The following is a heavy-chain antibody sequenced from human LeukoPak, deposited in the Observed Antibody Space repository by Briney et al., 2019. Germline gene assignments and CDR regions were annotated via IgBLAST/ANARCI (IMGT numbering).Heavy chain of an antibody. CDR3: ARDKRRLVLGDAFHI. CDR2: ISFDGSTT. D-gene: IGHD5-24*01. J-gene: IGHJ3*02. CDR1: GFTFSDYG. V-gene: IGHV3-30*03. Sequence: GRSLRLSCAASGFTFSDYGMHWVRQAPGKGLEWVAVISFDGSTTYYGDSVKGRFTISRDNSKNTLYLQMNSLRAEDTAGYYCARDKRRLVLGDAFHIWGQGTMVTVSS.